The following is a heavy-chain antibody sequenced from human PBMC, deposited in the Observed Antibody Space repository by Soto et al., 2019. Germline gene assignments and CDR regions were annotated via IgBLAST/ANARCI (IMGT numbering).Heavy chain of an antibody. V-gene: IGHV1-18*01. D-gene: IGHD6-13*01. CDR1: GYTFTSYG. CDR2: ISAYNGNT. J-gene: IGHJ6*02. CDR3: ARGDIAAADQDPYYYYGMDV. Sequence: QVQLVQSGAEEKKPGASVKVSCKASGYTFTSYGISWVRQAPGQGLEWMGWISAYNGNTNYAQKLQGRVTMTTDTSTSTAYMELRSLRSDDTAVYYCARGDIAAADQDPYYYYGMDVWGQGTTVTVSS.